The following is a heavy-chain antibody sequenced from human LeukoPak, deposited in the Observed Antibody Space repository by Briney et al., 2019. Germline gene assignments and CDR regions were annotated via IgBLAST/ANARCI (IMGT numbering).Heavy chain of an antibody. V-gene: IGHV3-48*03. J-gene: IGHJ4*02. D-gene: IGHD3-10*01. CDR2: ISSSGSTT. CDR3: AGSAPYGYFDY. Sequence: PGGSLRLSCAASGFTFSSHERNWVRQAPGKGLEWVSYISSSGSTTYYADSVKGRFTISRDNAKNSLYLQVNTLRADDTAVYYCAGSAPYGYFDYWGQGTLVTVSS. CDR1: GFTFSSHE.